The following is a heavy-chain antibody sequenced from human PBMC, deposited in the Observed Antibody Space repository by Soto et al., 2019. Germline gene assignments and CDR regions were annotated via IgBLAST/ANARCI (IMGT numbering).Heavy chain of an antibody. D-gene: IGHD1-7*01. CDR3: AREPTGTTWYAFDI. CDR1: GGSISSGGYY. Sequence: QVQLQESGPGLVKPSQTLSLTCTVSGGSISSGGYYWSWIRQHPGKGLEWIGYIYYSGSTYYNPSLKSRVTISVDTSKNQFSLKLSSVTAADTAVYYCAREPTGTTWYAFDIWGQWTMVTVSS. CDR2: IYYSGST. V-gene: IGHV4-31*03. J-gene: IGHJ3*02.